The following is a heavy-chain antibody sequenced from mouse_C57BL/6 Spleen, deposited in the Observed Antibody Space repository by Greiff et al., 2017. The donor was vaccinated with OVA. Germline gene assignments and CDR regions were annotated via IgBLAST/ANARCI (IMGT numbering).Heavy chain of an antibody. CDR2: ISPGSGST. D-gene: IGHD2-4*01. Sequence: QVQLKQPGAELVKPGASVKMSCKASGYTFTSYWITWVKQRPGQGLEWIGDISPGSGSTNYNEKFKSKATLTVDTSSSTAYMHLNSLTSEYSAVYYCERNYDYDEVIAYRGQGTMVTVSA. J-gene: IGHJ3*01. CDR3: ERNYDYDEVIAY. V-gene: IGHV1-55*01. CDR1: GYTFTSYW.